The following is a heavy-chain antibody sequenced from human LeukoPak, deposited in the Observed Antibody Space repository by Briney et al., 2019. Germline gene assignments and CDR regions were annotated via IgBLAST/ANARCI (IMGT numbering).Heavy chain of an antibody. D-gene: IGHD1-26*01. CDR1: GYSFSSYW. J-gene: IGHJ4*02. CDR3: ARHGSYITSGPND. CDR2: IYPRVSRP. V-gene: IGHV5-51*01. Sequence: GESLKISCKGSGYSFSSYWIAWVRQMRGKGLEWMGVIYPRVSRPTYSPSFQDRVTISADMSISPAYLQWTRLKASDTAMYYCARHGSYITSGPNDWGPGTLVTVSS.